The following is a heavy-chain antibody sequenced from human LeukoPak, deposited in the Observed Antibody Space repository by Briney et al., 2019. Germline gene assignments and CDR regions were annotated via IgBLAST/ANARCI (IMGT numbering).Heavy chain of an antibody. V-gene: IGHV3-30-3*01. D-gene: IGHD3-22*01. CDR2: ISYDGSNK. Sequence: PGESLRLSCAASGFTFSSYAMHWVRQAPGKGLEWVAVISYDGSNKYYADSVKGRFTISRDNSKNTLYLQMNSLRAEDTAVYYCARGYDSSGYYHDYWGQGTLVTVSS. J-gene: IGHJ4*02. CDR3: ARGYDSSGYYHDY. CDR1: GFTFSSYA.